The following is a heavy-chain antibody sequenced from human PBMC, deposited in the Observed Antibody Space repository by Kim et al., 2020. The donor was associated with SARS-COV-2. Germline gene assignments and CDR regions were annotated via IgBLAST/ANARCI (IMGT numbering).Heavy chain of an antibody. Sequence: SLKSRVTISVDTSKNQFSLKLSSVTAADTAVYYCARAKESGWLREDAFDIWGQGTMVTVSS. J-gene: IGHJ3*02. V-gene: IGHV4-59*01. D-gene: IGHD6-19*01. CDR3: ARAKESGWLREDAFDI.